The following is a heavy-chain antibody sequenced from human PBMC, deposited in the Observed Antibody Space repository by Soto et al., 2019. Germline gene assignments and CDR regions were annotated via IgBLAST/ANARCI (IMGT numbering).Heavy chain of an antibody. CDR1: GYTFNTFG. CDR3: ARGWGKYFGVKDF. J-gene: IGHJ4*02. V-gene: IGHV1-18*01. CDR2: VSGYSDKR. D-gene: IGHD2-8*01. Sequence: IQLVQSAGEVKRPGASVKVSCKASGYTFNTFGITWVRQAPGQGLAWMGCVSGYSDKRDYSRTLQDRITVTAERSTTTSYMEMRSLTSDDTAVYYCARGWGKYFGVKDFWGQGTLVPVSS.